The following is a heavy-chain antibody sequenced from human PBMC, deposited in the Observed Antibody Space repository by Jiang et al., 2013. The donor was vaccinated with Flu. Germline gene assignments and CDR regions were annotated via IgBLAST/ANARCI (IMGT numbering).Heavy chain of an antibody. D-gene: IGHD6-13*01. Sequence: LLKPSETLSLTCAVYGGSFSGYYWSWIRQPPGKGLEWIGEINHSGSTNYNPSLKSRVTISVDTSKNQFSLKLSSVTAADTAVYYCARVAAADTEYFQHWGQGTLVTVSS. J-gene: IGHJ1*01. CDR1: GGSFSGYY. CDR2: INHSGST. V-gene: IGHV4-34*01. CDR3: ARVAAADTEYFQH.